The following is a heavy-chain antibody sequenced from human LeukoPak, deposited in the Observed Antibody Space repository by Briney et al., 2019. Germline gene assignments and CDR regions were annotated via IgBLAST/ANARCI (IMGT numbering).Heavy chain of an antibody. CDR3: ARATYYYGSGSYQGWFDP. CDR1: GYSISSGYY. V-gene: IGHV4-38-2*02. CDR2: IYHSGST. D-gene: IGHD3-10*01. Sequence: SETLSLTCTVSGYSISSGYYWGWIRQSPGKGLEWIWSIYHSGSTYYNPSLKSRVTISVDRSKNQFSLKLSSVTAADTAVYYCARATYYYGSGSYQGWFDPWGQGTLVTVSS. J-gene: IGHJ5*02.